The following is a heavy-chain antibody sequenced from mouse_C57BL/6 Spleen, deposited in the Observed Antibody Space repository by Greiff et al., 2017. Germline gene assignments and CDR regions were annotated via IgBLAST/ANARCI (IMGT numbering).Heavy chain of an antibody. V-gene: IGHV1-81*01. CDR2: IYPRSGNT. J-gene: IGHJ2*01. Sequence: QVQLQQSGAELARPGASVKLSCKASGYTFTSYGISWVKQRTGQGLEWIGEIYPRSGNTYYNEKFKGKATLTADKSSSTAYMELRSLTSEDSAVYFCASHYYGSSYVGLDYWGQGTTLTVSS. CDR1: GYTFTSYG. D-gene: IGHD1-1*01. CDR3: ASHYYGSSYVGLDY.